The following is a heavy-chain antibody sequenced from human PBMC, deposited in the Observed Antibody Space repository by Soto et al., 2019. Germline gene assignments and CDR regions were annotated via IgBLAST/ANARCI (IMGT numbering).Heavy chain of an antibody. Sequence: QVQLVQSRGEVKKPGASVKVSCKTSGYSFTTYGISWVRQAPGQGLEWMGWISGYNGNTNYAQNLQGRVTMTTDTPTSTAYMGLRSLRSDDTAVYYCAREGPAPYYSYGMDVWGQGRTVTVSS. CDR1: GYSFTTYG. J-gene: IGHJ6*02. V-gene: IGHV1-18*01. CDR2: ISGYNGNT. CDR3: AREGPAPYYSYGMDV.